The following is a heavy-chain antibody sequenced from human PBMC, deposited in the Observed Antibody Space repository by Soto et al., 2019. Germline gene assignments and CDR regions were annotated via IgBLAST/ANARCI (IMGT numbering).Heavy chain of an antibody. V-gene: IGHV4-30-4*01. J-gene: IGHJ4*02. CDR3: ARARPGAYDYGLKLGVYFDY. D-gene: IGHD4-17*01. CDR2: IYYSGST. CDR1: GGSISRGDYY. Sequence: PSETLSLTCTVSGGSISRGDYYWSWIRQPPGKGLEWIGYIYYSGSTYYNPSLKSRVTISVDTSKNQFSLKLSPVTAADTAVYYCARARPGAYDYGLKLGVYFDYWGQGTLVTVSS.